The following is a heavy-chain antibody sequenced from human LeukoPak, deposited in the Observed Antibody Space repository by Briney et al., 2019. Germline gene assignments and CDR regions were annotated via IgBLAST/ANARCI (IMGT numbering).Heavy chain of an antibody. V-gene: IGHV3-9*01. D-gene: IGHD3-22*01. Sequence: GRSLRLSCAASGFTFDDYAMHWARQAPGKGLEWVSGISWNSGSIGYADSVKGRFTISRDNAKNSLYLQMNSLRAEDTALYYCAKDDSAYYYDSSGSDYWGQGTLVTVSS. CDR3: AKDDSAYYYDSSGSDY. CDR1: GFTFDDYA. J-gene: IGHJ4*02. CDR2: ISWNSGSI.